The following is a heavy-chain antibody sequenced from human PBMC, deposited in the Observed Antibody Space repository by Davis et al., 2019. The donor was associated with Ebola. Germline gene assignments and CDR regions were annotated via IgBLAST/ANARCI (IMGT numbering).Heavy chain of an antibody. Sequence: GESLKTSCAASGFTFSDYYMSWIRQAPGKGLEWVSYISSSGSTIYYADSVKGRFTISRDNAKNSLYLQMNSLRAEDTAVYYCARGMWLLYYGMDVWGQGTTVTVSS. CDR2: ISSSGSTI. CDR1: GFTFSDYY. J-gene: IGHJ6*02. D-gene: IGHD5-12*01. V-gene: IGHV3-11*01. CDR3: ARGMWLLYYGMDV.